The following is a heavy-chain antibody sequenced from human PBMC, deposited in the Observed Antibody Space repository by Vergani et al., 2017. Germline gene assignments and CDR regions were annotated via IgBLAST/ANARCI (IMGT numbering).Heavy chain of an antibody. D-gene: IGHD1-1*01. CDR3: ARHTTYTDS. V-gene: IGHV5-51*01. CDR1: EYSFGNYW. Sequence: EVELVQSGPEMRKPGESLKISCKGSEYSFGNYWIGWVRQMPGKGLEWMGIIYPADSDTRYSPSFQGQVTISAYKSNSTAFLQWDSLKASDTALYYSARHTTYTDSWGQGTLVTVSS. CDR2: IYPADSDT. J-gene: IGHJ4*02.